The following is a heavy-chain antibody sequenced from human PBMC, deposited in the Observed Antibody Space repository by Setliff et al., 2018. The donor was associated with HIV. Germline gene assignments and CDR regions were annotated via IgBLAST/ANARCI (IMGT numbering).Heavy chain of an antibody. V-gene: IGHV1-18*01. CDR1: GYTFTSYG. D-gene: IGHD1-26*01. Sequence: WASVKVSCKASGYTFTSYGISWVRQAPGQGLEWMGWISAYNGNTNYAQKLQGRVTMTTDTSTSTAYMELRSLRSDDTAVYYCAREAGRWELLHDAFDIWGQGTMVTVSS. CDR3: AREAGRWELLHDAFDI. CDR2: ISAYNGNT. J-gene: IGHJ3*02.